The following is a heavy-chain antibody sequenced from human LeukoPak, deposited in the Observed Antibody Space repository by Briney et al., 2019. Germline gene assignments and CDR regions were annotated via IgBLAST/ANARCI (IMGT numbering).Heavy chain of an antibody. D-gene: IGHD3-22*01. CDR1: GFTVSGNY. V-gene: IGHV3-53*01. J-gene: IGHJ4*02. CDR2: IYSGGDT. CDR3: AKDRSAIRYYYDSSGPYYFDY. Sequence: GGSLRLSCAASGFTVSGNYMSWVRQAPGKGPECVAVIYSGGDTYYADSVKGRFTISRDNSKNTLYLQMNSLRAEDTAVYYCAKDRSAIRYYYDSSGPYYFDYWGQGTLVTVSS.